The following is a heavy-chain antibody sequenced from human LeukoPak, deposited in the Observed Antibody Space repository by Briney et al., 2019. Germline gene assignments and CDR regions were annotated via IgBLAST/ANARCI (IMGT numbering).Heavy chain of an antibody. V-gene: IGHV4-34*01. CDR1: GGSFSGYH. D-gene: IGHD1-1*01. J-gene: IGHJ6*02. CDR2: INHSGST. CDR3: ARGSGRMEGMDV. Sequence: SSETLSLTCAVYGGSFSGYHWSWIRQPPGKGLEWIGEINHSGSTNYNPSLKSRVTISVDTSKNQFSLKLSSVTAADTAVYYCARGSGRMEGMDVWGQGTTVTVSS.